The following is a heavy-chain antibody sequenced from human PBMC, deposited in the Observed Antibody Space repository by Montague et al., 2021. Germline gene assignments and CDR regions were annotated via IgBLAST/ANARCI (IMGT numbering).Heavy chain of an antibody. J-gene: IGHJ5*02. CDR1: VDSFTDYY. CDR3: AIDASGSYVGWFNP. D-gene: IGHD3-10*01. CDR2: TNHRGTT. Sequence: SETLSLTCDIYVDSFTDYYWGWIRQTPGKGLEWIGETNHRGTTKSNPSLKTRVSLSLDTSKSQLSLTLQSVTAADTAVYYCAIDASGSYVGWFNPWGQGALVTVSS. V-gene: IGHV4-34*01.